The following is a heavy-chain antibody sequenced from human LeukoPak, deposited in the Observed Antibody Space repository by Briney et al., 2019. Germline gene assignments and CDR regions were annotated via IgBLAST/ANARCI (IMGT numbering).Heavy chain of an antibody. V-gene: IGHV4-34*01. CDR3: ARFEGGNFSGAFDI. J-gene: IGHJ3*02. CDR1: GGSFSGYY. Sequence: SETLSLTCAVYGGSFSGYYWSWIRQPPGKGLEWIGEINHSGSTNYNPSLKSRVTISVDTSKNQFSLKLSSVAAADTAVYYCARFEGGNFSGAFDIWGQGTMVTVSS. D-gene: IGHD4-23*01. CDR2: INHSGST.